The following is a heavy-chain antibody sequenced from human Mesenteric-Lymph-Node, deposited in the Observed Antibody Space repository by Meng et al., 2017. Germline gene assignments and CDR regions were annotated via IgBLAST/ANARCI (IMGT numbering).Heavy chain of an antibody. CDR1: GGSISSSSYY. Sequence: SETLSLTCTVSGGSISSSSYYWGWIRQPPGKGLEWIGSIYYSGSTYYNPSLKSRVTISVDTSKNQFSLKLSSVTAADTAVYYCAREYSSGWYSYYYYGMDVWGQGITVTVSS. J-gene: IGHJ6*02. CDR3: AREYSSGWYSYYYYGMDV. V-gene: IGHV4-39*07. D-gene: IGHD6-19*01. CDR2: IYYSGST.